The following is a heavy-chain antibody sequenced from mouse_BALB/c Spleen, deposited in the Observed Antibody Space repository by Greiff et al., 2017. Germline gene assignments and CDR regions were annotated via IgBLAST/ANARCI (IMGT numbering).Heavy chain of an antibody. J-gene: IGHJ3*01. CDR3: ARHSLLRPFAY. Sequence: VQLQQSGAELAKPGASVKMSCKASGYTFTSYWMHWVKQRPGQGLEWIGYINPSTGYTEYNQKFKDKATLTADKSSSTAYMQLSSLTSEDSAVYYCARHSLLRPFAYWGQGTLVTVSA. CDR1: GYTFTSYW. D-gene: IGHD1-2*01. CDR2: INPSTGYT. V-gene: IGHV1-7*01.